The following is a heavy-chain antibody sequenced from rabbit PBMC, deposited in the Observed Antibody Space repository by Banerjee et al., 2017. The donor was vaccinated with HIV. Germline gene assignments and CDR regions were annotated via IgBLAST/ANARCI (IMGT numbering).Heavy chain of an antibody. Sequence: QQQLEESGGGLVKPGGTLTLTCKASGIDFSSYYYMCWVRQAPGKGLEWIACIYTGSSGSTYYASWAKGRFTISKTSSTTVTLQMTSLTAADTATYFCARGGYVAYGYPTYFKLWGPGTLVTVS. D-gene: IGHD6-1*01. V-gene: IGHV1S45*01. CDR2: IYTGSSGST. CDR1: GIDFSSYYY. CDR3: ARGGYVAYGYPTYFKL. J-gene: IGHJ4*01.